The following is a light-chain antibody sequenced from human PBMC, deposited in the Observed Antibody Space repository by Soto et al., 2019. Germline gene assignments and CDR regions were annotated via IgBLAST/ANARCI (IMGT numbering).Light chain of an antibody. J-gene: IGKJ1*01. V-gene: IGKV3D-20*02. CDR2: SGD. CDR3: QQRYSWLRA. CDR1: QSVSSSY. Sequence: DIVLTQSPGTLSLSPGERATLSCRASQSVSSSYLAWYQHKPGQSPRLVVYSGDKRAPGIPPRFSGSGSGTDFTLTISSLESDDFAIYYCQQRYSWLRAFGPGTKVDI.